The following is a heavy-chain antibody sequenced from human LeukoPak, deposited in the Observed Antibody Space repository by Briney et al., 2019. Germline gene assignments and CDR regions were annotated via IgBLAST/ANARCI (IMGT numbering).Heavy chain of an antibody. CDR3: ARDSRRITIFGVASSGAFDI. CDR1: GYTFTNYD. D-gene: IGHD3-3*01. CDR2: MNPNSGDT. J-gene: IGHJ3*02. V-gene: IGHV1-8*01. Sequence: ASVKVSCKASGYTFTNYDINWVRQATGQGLEWMGWMNPNSGDTGYAQKFQGRVTMTRNTSRSTAYMELSSLRSEDTAVYYCARDSRRITIFGVASSGAFDIWGQGTMVTVSS.